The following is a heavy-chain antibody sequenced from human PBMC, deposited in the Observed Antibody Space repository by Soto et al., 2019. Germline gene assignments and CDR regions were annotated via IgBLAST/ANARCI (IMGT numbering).Heavy chain of an antibody. CDR2: TYYRSKWYN. J-gene: IGHJ4*02. CDR3: ARSSMIVVVITGPFDY. V-gene: IGHV6-1*01. Sequence: SRTLSLPCVISGDSVSSNSAAWNWIRQSPSRGLEWLGRTYYRSKWYNDYAVSVKSRITINPDTSKNQFSLQLNSVTPEDTAVYYCARSSMIVVVITGPFDYWGQGTLVTVSS. D-gene: IGHD3-22*01. CDR1: GDSVSSNSAA.